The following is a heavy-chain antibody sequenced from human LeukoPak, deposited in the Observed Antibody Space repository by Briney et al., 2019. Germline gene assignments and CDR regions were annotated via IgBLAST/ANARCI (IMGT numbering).Heavy chain of an antibody. CDR1: GYTFTSYD. D-gene: IGHD3-16*02. Sequence: GSVKVSCKASGYTFTSYDINWVRQATGQGLEWMGWMNPNSGNTGYAQKFQGRVTMTRNTSISTAYMELSSLRSEDTAVYYCARDYYDYVWGSYRYASNYWGQGTLVTVSS. CDR2: MNPNSGNT. CDR3: ARDYYDYVWGSYRYASNY. J-gene: IGHJ4*02. V-gene: IGHV1-8*01.